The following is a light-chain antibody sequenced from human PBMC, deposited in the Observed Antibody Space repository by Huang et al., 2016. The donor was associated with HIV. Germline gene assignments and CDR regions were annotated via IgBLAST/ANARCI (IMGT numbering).Light chain of an antibody. CDR1: QSIRSSY. J-gene: IGKJ2*01. Sequence: EIVLAQSPGTLSLSPGERATLSCRASQSIRSSYLAWYQQKPGQAPRLLIYGASIRATGVPDRFSGSGYGTDFTLTISRLEPEDFAVYYCQHYGNSPPYAFGQGTKLDIK. CDR2: GAS. CDR3: QHYGNSPPYA. V-gene: IGKV3-20*01.